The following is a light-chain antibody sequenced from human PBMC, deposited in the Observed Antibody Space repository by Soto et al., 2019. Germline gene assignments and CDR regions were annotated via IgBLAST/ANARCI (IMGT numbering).Light chain of an antibody. J-gene: IGKJ4*01. CDR3: QQRTNWPPT. V-gene: IGKV3-11*01. CDR2: SAS. CDR1: QNVRND. Sequence: EILLTQSPATLSLSPGERATLSCRASQNVRNDLVWYLQKPGQAPRLLIYSASNRATGIPARFSGSGSGTDFTLTISSLEPEEFAVYYCQQRTNWPPTFGGGTKVEFK.